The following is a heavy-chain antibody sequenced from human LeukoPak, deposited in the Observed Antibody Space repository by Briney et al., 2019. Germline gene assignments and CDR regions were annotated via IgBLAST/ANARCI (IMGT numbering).Heavy chain of an antibody. CDR2: INPSGGST. J-gene: IGHJ4*02. D-gene: IGHD2-15*01. CDR3: ARDALQSGGSYYDY. CDR1: GYTFTNYY. V-gene: IGHV1-46*01. Sequence: ASVKVSCKASGYTFTNYYMHWVRQAPGQGLEWMGIINPSGGSTNYAQKFQGRVTLTSDTSTSTVYMELSSLGSEDTAVYYCARDALQSGGSYYDYWGQGTLVTASS.